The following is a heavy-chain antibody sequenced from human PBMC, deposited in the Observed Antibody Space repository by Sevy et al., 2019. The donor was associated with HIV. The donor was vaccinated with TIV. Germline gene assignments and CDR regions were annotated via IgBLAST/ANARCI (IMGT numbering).Heavy chain of an antibody. CDR2: ISSSSYTI. CDR3: ARDAIWFGDLSSFDY. J-gene: IGHJ4*02. Sequence: GGSLRLSCAASGFTFSSFSMTWVRQAPGKGLEWVSYISSSSYTIYYADSVKGRFTISRDNAKNSLYLQMNSLRDEDTAIYYCARDAIWFGDLSSFDYWGQGTLVTVSS. V-gene: IGHV3-48*02. D-gene: IGHD3-10*01. CDR1: GFTFSSFS.